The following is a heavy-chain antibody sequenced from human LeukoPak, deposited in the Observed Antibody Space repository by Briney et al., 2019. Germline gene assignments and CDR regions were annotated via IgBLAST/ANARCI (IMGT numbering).Heavy chain of an antibody. Sequence: GESLKISCKGSGNSFTTYWIAWVRQMPGKGLEWMGIIYVGDSDTRYRPFFQGQVTISADKSINTAYLQWSSLKASDTAMYYCARVVDYDTSGYQTKNWFDPWGQGTLVTVSS. D-gene: IGHD3-22*01. J-gene: IGHJ5*02. CDR2: IYVGDSDT. CDR1: GNSFTTYW. V-gene: IGHV5-51*01. CDR3: ARVVDYDTSGYQTKNWFDP.